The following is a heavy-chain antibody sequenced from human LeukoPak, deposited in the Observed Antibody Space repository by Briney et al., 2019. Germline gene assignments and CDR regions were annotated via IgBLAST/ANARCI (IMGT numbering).Heavy chain of an antibody. J-gene: IGHJ4*02. CDR2: TYPGDSDT. Sequence: GESLKISCKGSGYSFTSYWIGWVRQMPGKGLEWMGITYPGDSDTRYSPSFQGQVTISADKSISTAYLQWSSLKASDTAMYYCARSYYDSSVYYYSSFDYWGQGTLVTVSS. CDR1: GYSFTSYW. CDR3: ARSYYDSSVYYYSSFDY. D-gene: IGHD3-22*01. V-gene: IGHV5-51*01.